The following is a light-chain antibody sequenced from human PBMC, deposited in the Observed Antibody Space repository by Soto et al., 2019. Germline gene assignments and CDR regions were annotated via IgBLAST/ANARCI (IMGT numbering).Light chain of an antibody. CDR3: QQYDSYSET. V-gene: IGKV1-5*03. Sequence: DIQMTQSPSTLSASVGDRVTITCRASQSISSWLAWYQQKPGKAPKLLIYKASTLETGVPSRFSGSGSGTEFTLTINSLQPDDVATYYCQQYDSYSETFGQGTKVEVK. CDR2: KAS. CDR1: QSISSW. J-gene: IGKJ1*01.